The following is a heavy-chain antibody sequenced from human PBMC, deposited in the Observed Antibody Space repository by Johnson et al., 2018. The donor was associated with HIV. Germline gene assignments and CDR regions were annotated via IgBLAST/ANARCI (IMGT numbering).Heavy chain of an antibody. CDR1: GFTFSSYG. V-gene: IGHV3-30*18. D-gene: IGHD2-21*02. CDR2: ISYDGSNK. J-gene: IGHJ3*02. CDR3: AKDKAVVTALYDAFDI. Sequence: QVQLVESGGGVVQPGRSLRLSCAASGFTFSSYGMHWVRQAPGKGLEWVAVISYDGSNKYYADSVKGRFTISRDNSKNTLYLQMNSLRAEDTAVYYCAKDKAVVTALYDAFDIWGQGTMVTVSS.